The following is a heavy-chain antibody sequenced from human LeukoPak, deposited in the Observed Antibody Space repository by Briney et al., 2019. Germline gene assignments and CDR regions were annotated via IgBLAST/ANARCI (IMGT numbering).Heavy chain of an antibody. V-gene: IGHV1-8*02. J-gene: IGHJ5*02. CDR2: MNPNSGDT. CDR3: ARDNSVRDEAWWFSP. D-gene: IGHD5-24*01. Sequence: ASVKVSCKASGYTFTSYGISWVRQATGQGLEWMGWMNPNSGDTGYPQTFQGRVTLTRDMSTSTDYLELSSLRSEDTAVYYCARDNSVRDEAWWFSPWGQGTLVTVSS. CDR1: GYTFTSYG.